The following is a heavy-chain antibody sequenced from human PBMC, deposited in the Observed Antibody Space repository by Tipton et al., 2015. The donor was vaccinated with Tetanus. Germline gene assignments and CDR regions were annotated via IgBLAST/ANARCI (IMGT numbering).Heavy chain of an antibody. CDR3: ARGEAAGMQGFGY. D-gene: IGHD6-13*01. Sequence: QSGPEVKKPGSSVKVSCKFSGGTFSTFPINWVRQAPGQGLEWMGQITPVFGTPNYAHNFQGRVTITADESTSTAYLEVNSLRSEDTAVYYCARGEAAGMQGFGYWGQGTQVTVSS. J-gene: IGHJ4*02. CDR2: ITPVFGTP. CDR1: GGTFSTFP. V-gene: IGHV1-69*01.